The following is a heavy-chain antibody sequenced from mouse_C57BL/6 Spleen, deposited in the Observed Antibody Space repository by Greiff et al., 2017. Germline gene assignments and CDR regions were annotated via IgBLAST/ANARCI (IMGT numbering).Heavy chain of an antibody. CDR1: GYTFTSYW. J-gene: IGHJ2*01. CDR3: AREGYYDYDGYYFDY. V-gene: IGHV1-64*01. CDR2: IHPNSGST. Sequence: QVQLQQPGAELVKPGASVTLSCKASGYTFTSYWMHWVKQRPGQGLEWIGMIHPNSGSTNYNEKFKSKATLTVDKSSSTAYMQLSSLTSEDSAVXYCAREGYYDYDGYYFDYWGQGTTLTVSS. D-gene: IGHD2-4*01.